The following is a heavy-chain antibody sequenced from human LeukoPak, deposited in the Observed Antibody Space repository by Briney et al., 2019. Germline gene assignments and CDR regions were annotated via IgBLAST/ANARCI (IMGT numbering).Heavy chain of an antibody. CDR2: MNPNSGNT. V-gene: IGHV1-8*01. J-gene: IGHJ5*02. CDR3: ARGPTDYNWFDP. Sequence: ASVKVSCKASGYTFTSYDINWVRQATGQGPEWMGWMNPNSGNTGYTQKFRGRVTMTRNTSISTAYMELSSLRSEDTAVYYCARGPTDYNWFDPWGQGTLVTVSS. CDR1: GYTFTSYD. D-gene: IGHD1-26*01.